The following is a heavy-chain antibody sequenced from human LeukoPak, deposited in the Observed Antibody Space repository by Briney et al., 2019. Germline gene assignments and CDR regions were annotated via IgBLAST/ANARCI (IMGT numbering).Heavy chain of an antibody. CDR3: ARDLGGATTELNWFDP. CDR2: ISAYNGNT. J-gene: IGHJ5*02. D-gene: IGHD1-26*01. Sequence: GASVKVSCKPSGYTFTSYGISWVRQAPGQGLEWVGWISAYNGNTNYAQKLQGRVTMTTDTSTSTAYMELRSLRSDDTAVYYCARDLGGATTELNWFDPWGQGTLVTVSS. V-gene: IGHV1-18*01. CDR1: GYTFTSYG.